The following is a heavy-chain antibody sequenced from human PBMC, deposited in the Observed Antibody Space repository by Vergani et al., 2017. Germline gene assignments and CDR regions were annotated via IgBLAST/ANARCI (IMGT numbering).Heavy chain of an antibody. J-gene: IGHJ6*03. CDR1: GGSFTSYH. D-gene: IGHD4-11*01. CDR3: ARVNTETNGHLYYYYYMDV. V-gene: IGHV4-34*01. Sequence: QVQLQQWGGGLLKPSETLSLTCVVNGGSFTSYHWTWIRQSPGEGLEWVGDIDHTGRPDYNPTLKSRITISVNKSVNQFSLTQKSVAATDTAIYFCARVNTETNGHLYYYYYMDVWGQGTAVTVS. CDR2: IDHTGRP.